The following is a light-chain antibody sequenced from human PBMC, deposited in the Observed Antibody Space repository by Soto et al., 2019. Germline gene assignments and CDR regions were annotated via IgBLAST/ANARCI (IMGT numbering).Light chain of an antibody. V-gene: IGLV3-25*03. CDR3: QSADSSGTLVV. J-gene: IGLJ2*01. Sequence: SYELTQPPSVSVSPGQTARITCSGDALPKQYAYWYQQKPGQAPVLVIYKDSERPSGIPERLSGSSSGTTVTLTISGVQAEDEADYYCQSADSSGTLVVFGGGTKVT. CDR2: KDS. CDR1: ALPKQY.